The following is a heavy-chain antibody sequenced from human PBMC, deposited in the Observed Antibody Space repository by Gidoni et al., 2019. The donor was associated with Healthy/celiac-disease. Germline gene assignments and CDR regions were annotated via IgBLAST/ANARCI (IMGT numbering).Heavy chain of an antibody. CDR2: IYYSGST. V-gene: IGHV4-39*01. CDR3: ARRYYDILTGYYPFDY. J-gene: IGHJ4*02. D-gene: IGHD3-9*01. CDR1: GGPSRSSSYY. Sequence: QLQLQDPGPGRVRPWETRPLTCTAPGGPSRSSSYYWGWSRQPPGKGLEWIGSIYYSGSTYYNPSLKSRVTISVDTSKNQFSLKLSSVTAADTAVYYCARRYYDILTGYYPFDYWGQGTLVTVSS.